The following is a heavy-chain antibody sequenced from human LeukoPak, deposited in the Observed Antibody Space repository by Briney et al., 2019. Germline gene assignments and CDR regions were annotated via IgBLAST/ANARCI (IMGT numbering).Heavy chain of an antibody. CDR2: ISSRSSYI. D-gene: IGHD3-10*01. CDR1: GFTFSSYS. CDR3: ARDLWFGEFDSYYHYYGMDV. J-gene: IGHJ6*02. Sequence: PGGSLRLSCAASGFTFSSYSMNWVRPAPGKGLEWVSSISSRSSYIYYADSVKGRFTISRDNAKNSLYLQMPSLRAEDTAVYYCARDLWFGEFDSYYHYYGMDVWGQGTTVTVSS. V-gene: IGHV3-21*01.